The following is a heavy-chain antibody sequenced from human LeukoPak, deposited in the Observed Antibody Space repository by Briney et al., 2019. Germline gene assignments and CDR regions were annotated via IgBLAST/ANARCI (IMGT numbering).Heavy chain of an antibody. CDR3: ARDSGIPSYYYYGMDV. CDR1: GYIFIGYY. D-gene: IGHD1-20*01. V-gene: IGHV1-18*04. CDR2: ISAYNGNT. J-gene: IGHJ6*02. Sequence: ASVKVSCKASGYIFIGYYMHWVRQAPGQGLEWMGWISAYNGNTNYAQKLQGRVTMTTDTSTSTAYMELRSLRSDDTAVYYCARDSGIPSYYYYGMDVWGQGTTVTVSS.